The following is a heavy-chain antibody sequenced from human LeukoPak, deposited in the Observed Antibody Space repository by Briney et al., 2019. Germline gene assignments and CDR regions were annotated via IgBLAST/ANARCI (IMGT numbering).Heavy chain of an antibody. CDR2: ISGSGGST. Sequence: RGSLRLSCAASGFTFSSYAMSWVRQAPGKGLEWVSAISGSGGSTYYADSVKGRFTISRDNSKNTLYLQMNSLRAEDTAVYYCAKARGRNLVVVIATPPGIYFDYWGQGTLVTVSS. CDR3: AKARGRNLVVVIATPPGIYFDY. J-gene: IGHJ4*02. D-gene: IGHD2-21*01. CDR1: GFTFSSYA. V-gene: IGHV3-23*01.